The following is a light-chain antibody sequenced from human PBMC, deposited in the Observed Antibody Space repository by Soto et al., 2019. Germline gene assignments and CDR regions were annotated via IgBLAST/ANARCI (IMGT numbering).Light chain of an antibody. J-gene: IGKJ1*01. CDR2: GAS. V-gene: IGKV3-20*01. CDR1: QSVSSNY. Sequence: EIVLTQSPGTLSLSPGERATLSCMASQSVSSNYIAWYQQQPGQAPRLLIYGASNRATGIPDRCSGSGAGTDFTLTISRLEPEDFTVYYCQQYGSSGTFGQGTKVDIK. CDR3: QQYGSSGT.